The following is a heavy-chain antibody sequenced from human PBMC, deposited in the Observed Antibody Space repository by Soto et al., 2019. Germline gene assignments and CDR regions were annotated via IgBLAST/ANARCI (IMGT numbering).Heavy chain of an antibody. CDR3: ARWISGGYSDWFDP. D-gene: IGHD1-26*01. V-gene: IGHV1-18*04. J-gene: IGHJ5*02. Sequence: QVQLVQSGAEVKKPGASVKVSCKASGYNFMRYGFTWVRQAPGQGLEWMGGINVDNGETKYPQKIQGRVTMTTDTSTSTVYMELRSLTSDDTAVYYCARWISGGYSDWFDPWGHGTLVTVSS. CDR2: INVDNGET. CDR1: GYNFMRYG.